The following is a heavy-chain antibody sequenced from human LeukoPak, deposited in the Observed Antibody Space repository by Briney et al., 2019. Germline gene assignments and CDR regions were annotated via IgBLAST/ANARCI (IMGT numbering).Heavy chain of an antibody. J-gene: IGHJ5*02. V-gene: IGHV5-51*01. D-gene: IGHD2-15*01. CDR3: ARQEYCSGGSCYTWFDP. CDR1: GYRFSNYW. Sequence: GESLKISCKGSGYRFSNYWIGWVRHMPGKGLEWMGMIYPGDSDIRCSPSFQGQVTISADKSISTAYLQWSSLKASDTAMYYCARQEYCSGGSCYTWFDPWGQGTLVTVSS. CDR2: IYPGDSDI.